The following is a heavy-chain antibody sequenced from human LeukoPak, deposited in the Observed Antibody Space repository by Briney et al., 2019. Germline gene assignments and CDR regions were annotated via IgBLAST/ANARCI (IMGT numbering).Heavy chain of an antibody. CDR2: ISYDGSNK. Sequence: PGGSLRLSCAASGFTFSSYGMHWVRQAPGKGLEWVAVISYDGSNKYYADSVKGRFTISRDNSKNTLYLQMNSLRAEDTAVYYCANSMSIAVAVDAFDIWGQGTMVTVSS. D-gene: IGHD6-19*01. CDR1: GFTFSSYG. V-gene: IGHV3-30*18. CDR3: ANSMSIAVAVDAFDI. J-gene: IGHJ3*02.